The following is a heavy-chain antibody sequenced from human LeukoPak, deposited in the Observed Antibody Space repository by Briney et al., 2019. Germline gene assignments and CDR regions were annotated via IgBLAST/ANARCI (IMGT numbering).Heavy chain of an antibody. D-gene: IGHD3-22*01. V-gene: IGHV3-30*18. Sequence: GGSLRLSCAASGFTFSSYGMHWVRQAPGKGLEWVAVISYDGSNKYYADSVKGRFTISRDNSKNTLYLQMNSLRAEDTAVYYCAKDRDSGGYYPYDYWAREPWSPSPQ. J-gene: IGHJ4*02. CDR3: AKDRDSGGYYPYDY. CDR1: GFTFSSYG. CDR2: ISYDGSNK.